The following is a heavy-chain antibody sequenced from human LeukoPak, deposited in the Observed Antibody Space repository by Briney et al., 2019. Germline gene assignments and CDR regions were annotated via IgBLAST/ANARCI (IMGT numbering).Heavy chain of an antibody. CDR2: MHHSGST. CDR1: GGSISPDY. CDR3: AREAGGHWFDP. V-gene: IGHV4-59*12. Sequence: SETLSLTCTVSGGSISPDYWTWLRQPPRKGLEWIGYMHHSGSTNYNPSLKSRVTISADRSKNQFSLNLNAVTAADTAVYYCAREAGGHWFDPWGQGTLVTVSS. J-gene: IGHJ5*02.